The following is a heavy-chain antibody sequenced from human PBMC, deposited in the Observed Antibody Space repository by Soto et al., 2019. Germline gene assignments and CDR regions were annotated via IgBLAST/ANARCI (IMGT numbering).Heavy chain of an antibody. D-gene: IGHD4-17*01. J-gene: IGHJ4*02. Sequence: QVQLLVSGGGVVQPGRSMRLSCAACGFTFSSYVMHWVRQAQGKGLEWVAVIWYDGSKTYYADSVQGRFTISRDNSKNTLYLQMNILRAEDTAVSYCAIEVSMYGDYWGTCGYLGQGTLVTASS. CDR3: AIEVSMYGDYWGTCGY. CDR1: GFTFSSYV. CDR2: IWYDGSKT. V-gene: IGHV3-33*01.